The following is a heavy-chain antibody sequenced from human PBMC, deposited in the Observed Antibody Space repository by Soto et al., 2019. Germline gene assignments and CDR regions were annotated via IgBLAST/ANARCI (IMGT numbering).Heavy chain of an antibody. V-gene: IGHV4-39*01. CDR3: GRLVYDSSGYRPG. CDR1: RGSTSSSSYY. Sequence: SDTLSLTCTVSRGSTSSSSYYCGGIRQPPGKGLEWSGSIHYSGYTYYTPSLKSRVTISVDTSKNQSSLKLSSVTAADTTVYYCGRLVYDSSGYRPGWGQGTLVTVS. J-gene: IGHJ4*02. D-gene: IGHD3-22*01. CDR2: IHYSGYT.